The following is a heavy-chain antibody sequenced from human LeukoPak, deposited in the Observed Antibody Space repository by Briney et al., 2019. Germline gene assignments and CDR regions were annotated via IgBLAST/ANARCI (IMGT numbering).Heavy chain of an antibody. Sequence: GGSLRLSCTASGFTFSTYTMHWVRQAPGKGLEWVTVISHDGNTKHYADSVKGRFTISRDNSKNSLYLQMNSLRAEDTAFYSCARSLPAPREPPAIDYWGQGTLVTVSS. CDR2: ISHDGNTK. D-gene: IGHD2-2*01. V-gene: IGHV3-30*14. CDR1: GFTFSTYT. J-gene: IGHJ4*02. CDR3: ARSLPAPREPPAIDY.